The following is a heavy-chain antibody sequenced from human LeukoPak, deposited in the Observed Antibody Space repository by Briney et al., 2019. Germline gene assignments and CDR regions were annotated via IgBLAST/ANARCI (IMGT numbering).Heavy chain of an antibody. V-gene: IGHV4-34*01. CDR1: GGSFSGYY. J-gene: IGHJ5*02. D-gene: IGHD3-16*01. CDR2: INHSGST. CDR3: ARGRHGGVDP. Sequence: SKTLSLTCAVYGGSFSGYYWSWIRQPPGKGLEWIGEINHSGSTNYNPSLKSRVTISVDTSKNQFSLKLSSVTAADTAVYYCARGRHGGVDPWGQGTLVTVSS.